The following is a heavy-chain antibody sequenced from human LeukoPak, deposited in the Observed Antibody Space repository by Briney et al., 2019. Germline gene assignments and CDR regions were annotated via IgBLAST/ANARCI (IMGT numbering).Heavy chain of an antibody. CDR3: IKDMGFDLLKDAFHV. CDR2: ISWDSGSQ. J-gene: IGHJ3*01. V-gene: IGHV3-9*01. CDR1: GFSLEDYA. Sequence: PGGSLRLSCAGSGFSLEDYAMHWVRQVPGKGLEWVSSISWDSGSQAYTYSVKGRFTISRDNDKNSLYLQMNSLRLEDTAFYYCIKDMGFDLLKDAFHVWGQGTLVTVSS. D-gene: IGHD3-9*01.